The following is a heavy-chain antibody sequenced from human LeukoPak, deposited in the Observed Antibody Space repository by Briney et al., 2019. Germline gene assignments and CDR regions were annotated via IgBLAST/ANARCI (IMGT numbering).Heavy chain of an antibody. D-gene: IGHD1-20*01. CDR1: GGSFSGYY. CDR3: AIDITGTPGDRDY. Sequence: SETLSLTCAVYGGSFSGYYWSWIRQPPGKGLEWIGEINHSGSTNYNPSLKSRVTISVDTSKNQFSLKLSSVTAADTAVYYCAIDITGTPGDRDYWGQGTLVTVSS. V-gene: IGHV4-34*01. J-gene: IGHJ4*02. CDR2: INHSGST.